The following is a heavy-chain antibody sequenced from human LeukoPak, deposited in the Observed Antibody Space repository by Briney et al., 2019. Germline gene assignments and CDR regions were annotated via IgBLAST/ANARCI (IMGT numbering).Heavy chain of an antibody. D-gene: IGHD1-26*01. Sequence: GGSLRLSCAASGFTVSSNYMSWVRQAPGKGLEWVSVIYSGGSTYYADSVKGRFTISRDNSKNTLYLQMNSLRAEDTAVYYCVRDNLPVGSPDNYFDSWGQGTLVTVSS. V-gene: IGHV3-66*01. CDR2: IYSGGST. J-gene: IGHJ4*02. CDR1: GFTVSSNY. CDR3: VRDNLPVGSPDNYFDS.